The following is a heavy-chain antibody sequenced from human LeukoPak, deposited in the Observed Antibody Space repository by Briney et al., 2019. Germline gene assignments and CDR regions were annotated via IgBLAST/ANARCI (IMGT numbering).Heavy chain of an antibody. CDR1: GFTFSSYA. CDR2: ISDSGGST. V-gene: IGHV3-23*01. D-gene: IGHD6-19*01. J-gene: IGHJ4*02. Sequence: GGSLRLSCAASGFTFSSYAMSWVRQAPGKGLEWVSAISDSGGSTYYADSVKGRFTISRDNSKNTLYLQMNSLRAEDTAVYYCAKGQYSSGWDANFEYWGQGTLVTVSS. CDR3: AKGQYSSGWDANFEY.